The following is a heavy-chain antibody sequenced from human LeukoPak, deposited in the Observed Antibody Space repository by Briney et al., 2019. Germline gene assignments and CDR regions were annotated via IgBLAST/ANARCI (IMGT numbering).Heavy chain of an antibody. CDR2: IDPSDSYT. CDR3: ARGYTSSWLNCFDP. J-gene: IGHJ5*02. D-gene: IGHD6-13*01. Sequence: GGSLRISCKGSGYRFTSYWVSGVRQMPGKGREGMGRIDPSDSYTNYSPSFQGHVTISADKSISTAYLQWSSLKASDTAMYYCARGYTSSWLNCFDPWGQGTLVTVSS. CDR1: GYRFTSYW. V-gene: IGHV5-10-1*01.